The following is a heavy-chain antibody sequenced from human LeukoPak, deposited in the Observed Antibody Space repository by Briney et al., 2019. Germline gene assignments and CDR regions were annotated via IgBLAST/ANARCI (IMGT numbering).Heavy chain of an antibody. Sequence: KVSCKASGYTFTSYGISWVRQAPGQGLEWMGYICAYDGNTYYAQTLQGGVTITTDTTTSTPYMQMRSLRSDDTAVYYCARDRYGSVSDYRRHDAFDIWGQGTMVPV. J-gene: IGHJ3*02. V-gene: IGHV1-18*01. CDR2: ICAYDGNT. D-gene: IGHD3-10*01. CDR3: ARDRYGSVSDYRRHDAFDI. CDR1: GYTFTSYG.